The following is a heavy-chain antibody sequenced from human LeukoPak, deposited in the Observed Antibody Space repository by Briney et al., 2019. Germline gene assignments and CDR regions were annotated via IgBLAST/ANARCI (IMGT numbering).Heavy chain of an antibody. CDR1: GGSISSGGYY. D-gene: IGHD6-13*01. Sequence: SETLSLTCTVSGGSISSGGYYWSWIRQRPGKGLEWIGYIYYSGSTYYNPSLKSRVTISVDTSKNQFSLKLSSVTAADTAVYYCARGLIAAAVQFDYWGQGTLVTVSS. V-gene: IGHV4-31*03. CDR2: IYYSGST. J-gene: IGHJ4*02. CDR3: ARGLIAAAVQFDY.